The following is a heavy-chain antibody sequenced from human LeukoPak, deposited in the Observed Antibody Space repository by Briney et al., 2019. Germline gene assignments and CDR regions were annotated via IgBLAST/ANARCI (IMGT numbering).Heavy chain of an antibody. CDR1: GFTFGDYA. CDR3: ARGYCSSTSCLNDYGDYVFDAFDI. V-gene: IGHV3-49*04. J-gene: IGHJ3*02. CDR2: IRSKTYGGTT. Sequence: GGSLRLSCTASGFTFGDYAMSWVRQAPGKGLEWVGFIRSKTYGGTTGYAASVKGRFTISRDDSKNTLYLQMNSLRAEDTAVYYCARGYCSSTSCLNDYGDYVFDAFDIWGQGTMVTVSS. D-gene: IGHD2-2*01.